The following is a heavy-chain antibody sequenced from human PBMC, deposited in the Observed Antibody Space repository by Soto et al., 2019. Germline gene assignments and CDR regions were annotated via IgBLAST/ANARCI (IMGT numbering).Heavy chain of an antibody. D-gene: IGHD2-15*01. Sequence: QVQLQESGPGLVKPSQTLSLTCTVSGGSISSGGYYWSWIRQHPGKGLEWIGYIYYSGSTYYNPSLKSRVTLSVEPSKNQFSLKLRSVTAADTAVYYCSRVGYCSGGSCFPRVDPRGQGTLVTVSS. CDR3: SRVGYCSGGSCFPRVDP. CDR1: GGSISSGGYY. V-gene: IGHV4-31*03. CDR2: IYYSGST. J-gene: IGHJ5*02.